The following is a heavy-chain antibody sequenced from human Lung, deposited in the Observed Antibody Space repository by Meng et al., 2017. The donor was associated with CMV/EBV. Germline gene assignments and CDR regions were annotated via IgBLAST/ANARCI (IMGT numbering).Heavy chain of an antibody. D-gene: IGHD6-6*01. V-gene: IGHV3-21*01. CDR2: ISSSSSYI. CDR3: ARDSSSSYYYYYYYYGMDV. Sequence: SCAASGFTFSSYSMNWVRQAPGKGLEWVSSISSSSSYIYYADSVKGRFTISRDNAKNSLYLQMNSLRAEDTAVYYCARDSSSSYYYYYYYYGMDVWGQGXTVTVSS. J-gene: IGHJ6*02. CDR1: GFTFSSYS.